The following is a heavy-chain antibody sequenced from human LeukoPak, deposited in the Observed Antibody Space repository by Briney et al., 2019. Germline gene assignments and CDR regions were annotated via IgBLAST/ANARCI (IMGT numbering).Heavy chain of an antibody. V-gene: IGHV4-4*07. D-gene: IGHD1-26*01. CDR2: IYTSGTT. CDR1: GGSFSSHY. Sequence: SETLSLTCTVSGGSFSSHYWTWIRQSAGKGLEWLGRIYTSGTTHLNPSFESRLSMSVDPSKAQFPLKLTSVTAADTAVYYCARGSPSGASFFSFWGQGNLVTVSS. J-gene: IGHJ4*02. CDR3: ARGSPSGASFFSF.